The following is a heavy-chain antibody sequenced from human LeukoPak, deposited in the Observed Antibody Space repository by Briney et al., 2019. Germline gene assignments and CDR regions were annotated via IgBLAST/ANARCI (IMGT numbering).Heavy chain of an antibody. CDR1: GGSISSGDYY. CDR2: IYYSGST. J-gene: IGHJ4*02. D-gene: IGHD2-2*01. V-gene: IGHV4-30-4*08. CDR3: ARVLDLPAAMGIFDY. Sequence: SETLSLTCTVSGGSISSGDYYWSWIRQPPGKGLEWIGYIYYSGSTYYNPSLKSRVTISVDTSKNQFSLKLGSVTAADTAVYYCARVLDLPAAMGIFDYWGQGTLVTVSS.